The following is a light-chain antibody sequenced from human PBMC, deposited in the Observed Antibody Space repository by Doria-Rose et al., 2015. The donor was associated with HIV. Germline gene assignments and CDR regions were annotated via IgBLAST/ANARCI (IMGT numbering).Light chain of an antibody. CDR3: QQYYDTPS. Sequence: TQSPESLGMSLGERATLSCKSNQSLLYTSKNYLAWYQQKPGQPPKLLIYWASTRQSGVPARFSGSGSGTDFTLTISSLEAEDVAVYYCQQYYDTPSFGPGTTVDIQ. J-gene: IGKJ3*01. V-gene: IGKV4-1*01. CDR2: WAS. CDR1: QSLLYTSKNY.